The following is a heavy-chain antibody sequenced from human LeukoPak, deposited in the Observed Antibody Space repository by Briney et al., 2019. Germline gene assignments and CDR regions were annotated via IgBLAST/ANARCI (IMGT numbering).Heavy chain of an antibody. V-gene: IGHV3-23*01. CDR3: ARPERTGSYSYYFDY. J-gene: IGHJ4*02. CDR2: ISGSGGST. D-gene: IGHD1-26*01. CDR1: GFTFSSYA. Sequence: GGSLRLSCAASGFTFSSYAMSWVRQAPGEGLEWVSGISGSGGSTYYADSVKGRFTISRDNSRNTLYLQMNSLTAEDTALYYCARPERTGSYSYYFDYWGQGALVTVSS.